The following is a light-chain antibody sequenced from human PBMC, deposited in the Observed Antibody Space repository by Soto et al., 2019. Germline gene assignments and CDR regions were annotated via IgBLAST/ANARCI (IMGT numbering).Light chain of an antibody. CDR2: AAS. CDR3: QMYSSASPMYT. V-gene: IGKV1-27*01. J-gene: IGKJ2*01. CDR1: QGISNK. Sequence: IQMTQSPSSLSASVGDRVTITCRASQGISNKLAWYQQKPGKVPKLLIYAASTLQSGVPSRFSGSGSGTDFTLTISSLQPEDVATYYCQMYSSASPMYTFGQGTKLEIK.